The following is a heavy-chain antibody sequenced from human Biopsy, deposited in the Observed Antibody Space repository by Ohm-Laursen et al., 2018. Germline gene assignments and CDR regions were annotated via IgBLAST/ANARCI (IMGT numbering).Heavy chain of an antibody. D-gene: IGHD4-17*01. CDR3: ARDYYPYVDYLKDVPLCDS. CDR1: GYTFTTYG. J-gene: IGHJ4*02. V-gene: IGHV1-18*01. Sequence: ASVKVSCKTSGYTFTTYGISWVRQAPGQGLEWMGWMNTYSGNTNYGKKFHDRVIMTSDTSTSTAYLEHRSLRSDDTAVYYCARDYYPYVDYLKDVPLCDSWGQGTLVTVSS. CDR2: MNTYSGNT.